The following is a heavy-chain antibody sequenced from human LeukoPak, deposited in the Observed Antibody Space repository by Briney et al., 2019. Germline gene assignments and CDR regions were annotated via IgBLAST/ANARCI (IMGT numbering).Heavy chain of an antibody. J-gene: IGHJ4*02. CDR3: AHKASFSSYDY. Sequence: SGPTLVKPTQTLTLTCTFSGFSLSTSRVGVGWIRQPPGKALEWLALIYWDDDRRYSPSLESRLTITKDTSKNQVVLTMTNMDPMDTATYYCAHKASFSSYDYWGQGTLVTVSS. CDR1: GFSLSTSRVG. CDR2: IYWDDDR. V-gene: IGHV2-5*02. D-gene: IGHD6-6*01.